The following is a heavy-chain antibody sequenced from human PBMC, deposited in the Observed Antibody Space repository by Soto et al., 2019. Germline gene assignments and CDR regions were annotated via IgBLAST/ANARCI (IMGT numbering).Heavy chain of an antibody. Sequence: QVQLQESGPGLVKPSETLSLRCTVSDGSISPNYWTWIRQPPGKGLEWIGYIFYAGTTTYNPSLKSRVSISVDTSKTGVSLKLPSVTAADTVVYYCARLGAYYQALDSWGQGTLGTVSS. CDR3: ARLGAYYQALDS. J-gene: IGHJ4*02. D-gene: IGHD3-22*01. CDR1: DGSISPNY. V-gene: IGHV4-59*08. CDR2: IFYAGTT.